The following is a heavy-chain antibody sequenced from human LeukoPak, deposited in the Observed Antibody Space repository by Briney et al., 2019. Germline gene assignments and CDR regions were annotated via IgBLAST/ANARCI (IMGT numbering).Heavy chain of an antibody. CDR1: GGSISSYY. D-gene: IGHD3-3*01. CDR2: IYYSGST. CDR3: ARLNDFWSGYDY. J-gene: IGHJ4*02. V-gene: IGHV4-59*08. Sequence: SETLSLTCTVSGGSISSYYWSWIRQPPGKGLEWIGYIYYSGSTNYNPSLKSRVTISVDMSKNQFSLKLSSVTAADTAVYYCARLNDFWSGYDYWGQGTLVTVSS.